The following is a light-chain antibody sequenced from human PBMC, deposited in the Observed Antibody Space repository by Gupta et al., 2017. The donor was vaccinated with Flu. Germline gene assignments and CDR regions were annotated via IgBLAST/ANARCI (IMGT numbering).Light chain of an antibody. V-gene: IGKV3-20*01. Sequence: GERATLSCRASQTISSSYLAWYQQKPGQAPMLLIYGDSTGATGVPHRFSGRGSGTDFTLIINGLEPEDFAVYYCQQYGSPPTFGGGTKVEI. CDR3: QQYGSPPT. CDR2: GDS. CDR1: QTISSSY. J-gene: IGKJ4*01.